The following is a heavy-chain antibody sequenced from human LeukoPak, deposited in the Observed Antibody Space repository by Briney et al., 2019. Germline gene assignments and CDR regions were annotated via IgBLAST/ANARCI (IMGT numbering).Heavy chain of an antibody. V-gene: IGHV3-30-3*01. D-gene: IGHD5-18*01. Sequence: GRSLGLSCAACGFTFSSYAMHWVRQAPGKGLEGVAVISYDGCNKYYADSVKGRFTISRDNYKNTLYLQMNSLRAEDTAVYYCAGYPPDTAMVKDYYYGMDVWGQGTTVTVSS. J-gene: IGHJ6*02. CDR1: GFTFSSYA. CDR2: ISYDGCNK. CDR3: AGYPPDTAMVKDYYYGMDV.